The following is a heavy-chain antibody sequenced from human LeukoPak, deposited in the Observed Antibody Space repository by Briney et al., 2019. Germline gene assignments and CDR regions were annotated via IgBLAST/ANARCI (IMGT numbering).Heavy chain of an antibody. J-gene: IGHJ4*02. Sequence: VSVKVSCKASGYTLTSYDINWVRQATGQGLEWMGWMNPNSGRTGYAQNFQGRITITRNTSISTAYMELSSLRSEDTAVYYCTRETSSRYFDYWGQGALVTVSS. CDR2: MNPNSGRT. CDR1: GYTLTSYD. CDR3: TRETSSRYFDY. V-gene: IGHV1-8*01.